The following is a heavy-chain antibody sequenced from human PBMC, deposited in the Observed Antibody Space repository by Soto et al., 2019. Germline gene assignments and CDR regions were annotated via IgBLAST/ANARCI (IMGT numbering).Heavy chain of an antibody. D-gene: IGHD4-17*01. CDR2: IYYSGST. CDR1: GGSISSGGYY. J-gene: IGHJ4*02. CDR3: AREKDYGDYAIDY. Sequence: SETLSLTCTVSGGSISSGGYYWSWIRQHPGKGLEWIGYIYYSGSTYYNPSLKSRVTILVDTSKNQFSLKLSSVTAADTAVYYCAREKDYGDYAIDYWGQGTLVTVSS. V-gene: IGHV4-31*03.